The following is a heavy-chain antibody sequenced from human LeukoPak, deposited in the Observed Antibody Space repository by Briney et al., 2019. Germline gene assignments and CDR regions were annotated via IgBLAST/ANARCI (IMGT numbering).Heavy chain of an antibody. Sequence: GGSLRLSCAASGFTFSDYYMGWIRQAPGKGLEWVSYSSSGSRYTKNADSVKGRFTISRDNAKNSLYLEMDSLRAEDTAVYYCARGLCSGGSCYFDAFDIWGQGTMVTVSS. D-gene: IGHD2-15*01. CDR2: SSSGSRYT. CDR3: ARGLCSGGSCYFDAFDI. J-gene: IGHJ3*02. CDR1: GFTFSDYY. V-gene: IGHV3-11*05.